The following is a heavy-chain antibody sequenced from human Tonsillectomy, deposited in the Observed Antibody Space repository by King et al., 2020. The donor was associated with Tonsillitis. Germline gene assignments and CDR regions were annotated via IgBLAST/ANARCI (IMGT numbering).Heavy chain of an antibody. D-gene: IGHD3-3*01. V-gene: IGHV5-10-1*03. Sequence: VQLVESGAEVKKPGESLRISCKGSGYSFTSYWISWVRQMPGKGLEWMGRIDPSDSYTNYSPSFHGHVTIPTDKSISNAYLQWSSLKASDTAMYYCARFKGRVLEDAFDIWGQGTMVTVSS. CDR2: IDPSDSYT. CDR1: GYSFTSYW. CDR3: ARFKGRVLEDAFDI. J-gene: IGHJ3*02.